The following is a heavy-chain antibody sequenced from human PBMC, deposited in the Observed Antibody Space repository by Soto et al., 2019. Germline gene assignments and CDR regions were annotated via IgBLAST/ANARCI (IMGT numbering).Heavy chain of an antibody. Sequence: SQTLSLTCAISGDSVSSNSAAWNWIRQSPSRGLEWLGRTYYRSKWYNDYAVSVKSRITINPDTSKNQFSLQLNSVTPEDTAVYYCARDFWSITGKIPRGLNWFDPWGQGTLVTVSS. CDR2: TYYRSKWYN. V-gene: IGHV6-1*01. J-gene: IGHJ5*02. CDR3: ARDFWSITGKIPRGLNWFDP. CDR1: GDSVSSNSAA. D-gene: IGHD1-20*01.